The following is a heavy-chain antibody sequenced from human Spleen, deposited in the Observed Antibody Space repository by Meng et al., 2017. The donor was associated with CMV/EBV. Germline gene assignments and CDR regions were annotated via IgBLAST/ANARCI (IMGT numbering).Heavy chain of an antibody. Sequence: ASVKVSCKASGYTFTNYGISWVRQAPGQGLEWMGWINPNSGGTNYAQKFQGRVTMTRDTSISTAYMELSRLRSDDTAVYYCARVFLNYDFWSGFHFDYWGQGTLVTVSS. D-gene: IGHD3-3*01. CDR3: ARVFLNYDFWSGFHFDY. CDR2: INPNSGGT. CDR1: GYTFTNYG. J-gene: IGHJ4*02. V-gene: IGHV1-2*02.